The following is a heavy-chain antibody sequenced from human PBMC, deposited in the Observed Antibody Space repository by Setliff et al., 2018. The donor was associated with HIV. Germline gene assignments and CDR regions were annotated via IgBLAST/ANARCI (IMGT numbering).Heavy chain of an antibody. CDR1: GYTFTGHY. CDR2: INPVSGGT. CDR3: ARARENYASTGYLLIYSFDY. V-gene: IGHV1-2*06. D-gene: IGHD3-22*01. J-gene: IGHJ4*02. Sequence: GASVKVSCKASGYTFTGHYIHCGRQAPGQGLEWMGRINPVSGGTNSAKNFQGRVTVTTDKSISAAYMELSRLRSDDTAVYYCARARENYASTGYLLIYSFDYWGQGSPVTVSS.